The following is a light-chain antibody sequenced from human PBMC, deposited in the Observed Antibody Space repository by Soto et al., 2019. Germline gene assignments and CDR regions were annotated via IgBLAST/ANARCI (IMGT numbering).Light chain of an antibody. CDR3: QQYGSSPTWK. Sequence: EIVLSQSPGTLSLSPGERATLSCRASQSVSSSYLAWYQQKPGQAPRLLIYGASSRATGIPDRFSGSRSGTDFTLTISRLEPEDFAVYYCQQYGSSPTWKFGQGTKV. V-gene: IGKV3-20*01. J-gene: IGKJ1*01. CDR1: QSVSSSY. CDR2: GAS.